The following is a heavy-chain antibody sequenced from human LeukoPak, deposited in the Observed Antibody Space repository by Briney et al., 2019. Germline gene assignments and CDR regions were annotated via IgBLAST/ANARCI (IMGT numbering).Heavy chain of an antibody. Sequence: GGSLRLSCAASGFTFSSYSMNWVRQAPGKGLEWVSSISSSSSYTYYADSVKGRFTISRDNAKNSLYLQMNSLRAEDTAVYYCARDEGSSSWYADYWGQGTLVTVSS. J-gene: IGHJ4*02. V-gene: IGHV3-21*01. CDR2: ISSSSSYT. D-gene: IGHD6-13*01. CDR1: GFTFSSYS. CDR3: ARDEGSSSWYADY.